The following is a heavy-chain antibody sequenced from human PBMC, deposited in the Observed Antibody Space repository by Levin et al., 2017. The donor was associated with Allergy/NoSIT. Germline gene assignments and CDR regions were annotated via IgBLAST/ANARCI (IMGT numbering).Heavy chain of an antibody. J-gene: IGHJ6*03. CDR1: GFTFSNYV. V-gene: IGHV3-30*18. D-gene: IGHD3-16*01. CDR2: ISYDGSDK. CDR3: AKDARPGYQVRWGNYYMDV. Sequence: GESLKISCAASGFTFSNYVMHWVRQAPGKGLEWVAVISYDGSDKYYEDSVRGRFTISRDNSKKTLYLQMNSLKPEDTSVYYCAKDARPGYQVRWGNYYMDVWGKGTTVTVSS.